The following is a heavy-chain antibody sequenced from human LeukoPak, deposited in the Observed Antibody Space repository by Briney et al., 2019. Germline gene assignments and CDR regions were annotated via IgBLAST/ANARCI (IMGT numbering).Heavy chain of an antibody. Sequence: PSETLSLTCTVSGGSISSYYWSWIRQPPGKGLEWIGYIYYSGSTNYNPSLKSRVTISVDTSKNQFSLKLSSVTAADTVVYYCARAGYYDFWSGLNWFDPWGQGTLVTVSS. CDR2: IYYSGST. V-gene: IGHV4-59*08. CDR1: GGSISSYY. CDR3: ARAGYYDFWSGLNWFDP. D-gene: IGHD3-3*01. J-gene: IGHJ5*02.